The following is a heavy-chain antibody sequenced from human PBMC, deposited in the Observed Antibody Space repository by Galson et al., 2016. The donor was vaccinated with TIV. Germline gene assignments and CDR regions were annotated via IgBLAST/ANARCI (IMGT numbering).Heavy chain of an antibody. CDR2: IPYDGRKK. CDR1: GFTFSDYA. Sequence: SLRLSCAASGFTFSDYAMNWVRQAPGRGLEWVALIPYDGRKKYYADSLKGRVTISRDNSKKTLLLQMNSLSAEDTAVYYCAKEVVNSRRLDEIGAAATSFDFWGQGTLVTVSS. D-gene: IGHD6-13*01. J-gene: IGHJ4*02. V-gene: IGHV3-30*18. CDR3: AKEVVNSRRLDEIGAAATSFDF.